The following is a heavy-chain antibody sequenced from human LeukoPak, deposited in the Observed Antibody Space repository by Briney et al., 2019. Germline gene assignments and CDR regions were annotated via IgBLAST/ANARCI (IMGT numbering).Heavy chain of an antibody. V-gene: IGHV3-23*01. Sequence: GGSLRLSCRGSGFNFGEYGVSWVRQAPGGGLEWVSAISESGDTTFHADSVKGRFTTSRDNSKNTLSLQMSGLRVEDSAVYFCAKDTSAWWYHRAYMNVWGTGTTVTVSS. CDR1: GFNFGEYG. CDR3: AKDTSAWWYHRAYMNV. D-gene: IGHD2-15*01. CDR2: ISESGDTT. J-gene: IGHJ6*03.